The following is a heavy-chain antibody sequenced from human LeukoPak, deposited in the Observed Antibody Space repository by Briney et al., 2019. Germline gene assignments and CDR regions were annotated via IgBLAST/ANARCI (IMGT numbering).Heavy chain of an antibody. CDR3: SREVAYCGDDCYSAEFDY. D-gene: IGHD2-21*02. V-gene: IGHV6-1*01. Sequence: TXAXXGXXVXSPSAAWNWLRQSPSGGLXWLGRTYYRSKWHYDYRGSVRSRISINPETSKNQFSLHLNSVTPEDTAVYYCSREVAYCGDDCYSAEFDYWGQGILVTVSS. CDR2: TYYRSKWHY. CDR1: GXXVXSPSAA. J-gene: IGHJ4*02.